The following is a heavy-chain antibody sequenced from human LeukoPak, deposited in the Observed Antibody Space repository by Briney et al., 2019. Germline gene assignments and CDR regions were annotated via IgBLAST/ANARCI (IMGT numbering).Heavy chain of an antibody. CDR1: GFTFSSYA. J-gene: IGHJ5*02. Sequence: GGSLRLSCAASGFTFSSYAMSWVRQAPGKGLEWVSVISGSGGNTYYADSVKGRFTISRDDAKNSLYLQMNSLRAEDTAIYYCAKVPRQHDNWFDPWGQGTLVTVSS. D-gene: IGHD3-9*01. CDR3: AKVPRQHDNWFDP. CDR2: ISGSGGNT. V-gene: IGHV3-23*01.